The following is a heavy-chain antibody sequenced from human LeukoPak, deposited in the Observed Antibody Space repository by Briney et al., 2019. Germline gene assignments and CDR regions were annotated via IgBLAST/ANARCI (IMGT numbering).Heavy chain of an antibody. V-gene: IGHV3-30*18. D-gene: IGHD1-26*01. CDR2: TSNVGSNK. Sequence: PGGSLRLSCTASGFSFSSYGMHWVRQAPGKGLEWVAVTSNVGSNKYYADSVKGRVTISRDTSKNTLYLQMNSLRADDTAVYYCAKTYSGSYLVDYWGQGTLVTVSS. CDR3: AKTYSGSYLVDY. CDR1: GFSFSSYG. J-gene: IGHJ4*02.